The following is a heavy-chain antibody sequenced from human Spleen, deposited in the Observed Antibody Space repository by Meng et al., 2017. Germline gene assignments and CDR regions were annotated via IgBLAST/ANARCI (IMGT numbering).Heavy chain of an antibody. CDR2: ITPFKGHS. J-gene: IGHJ3*02. CDR1: GDTFTFRY. CDR3: TRVSGRYGDDALDT. D-gene: IGHD1-26*01. V-gene: IGHV1-45*02. Sequence: QMQLVRSGAEVKKTGSSVKVSCKASGDTFTFRYLHWVRQAPGQALEWMGWITPFKGHSSYAQKFQGRFTITWDESMSTAYMELSSLRSDDTATYLCTRVSGRYGDDALDTWGQGTMVTVSS.